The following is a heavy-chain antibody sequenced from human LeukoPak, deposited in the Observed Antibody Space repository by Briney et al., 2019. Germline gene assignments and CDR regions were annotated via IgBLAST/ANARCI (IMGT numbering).Heavy chain of an antibody. CDR1: GFTFSSYG. D-gene: IGHD3-16*02. Sequence: PGRSLRLSCAASGFTFSSYGMHWVRQAPGKGLEWVAVISYDGSNKYYADSVKGRFTIPRDNSKNTLHLQMNSLRAEDTAVYYCAKAGAPYDYVWGSYRYTGLEYYFDYWGQGTLVTVSS. V-gene: IGHV3-30*18. J-gene: IGHJ4*02. CDR2: ISYDGSNK. CDR3: AKAGAPYDYVWGSYRYTGLEYYFDY.